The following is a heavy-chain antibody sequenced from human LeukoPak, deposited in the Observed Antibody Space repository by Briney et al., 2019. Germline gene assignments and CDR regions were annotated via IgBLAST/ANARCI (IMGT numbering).Heavy chain of an antibody. CDR1: GFTFSSYV. Sequence: HSGGSLRLSRAASGFTFSSYVMYWVRQAPGKGLEYVSSISSNGGSTYYANSVKGRFTISRDNSKNTLYLQMGSLRAEDMAVYYCARGGQSKYDSSGYLNYFDYWGQGTLVTVSS. CDR3: ARGGQSKYDSSGYLNYFDY. D-gene: IGHD3-22*01. CDR2: ISSNGGST. V-gene: IGHV3-64*01. J-gene: IGHJ4*02.